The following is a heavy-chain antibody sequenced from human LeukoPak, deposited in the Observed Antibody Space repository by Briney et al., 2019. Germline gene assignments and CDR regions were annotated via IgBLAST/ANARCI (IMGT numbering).Heavy chain of an antibody. CDR1: GFTFSNAW. Sequence: KPGGSLRLSCAASGFTFSNAWMSWVRQAPGKGLEWVGRIKSKTDGGTTDYAAPVKGRFTISRDDSKNTLYLQMNSLKTEDTAVYYCTTDPEPYYDYVWGSFNWGQGTMVTVSX. D-gene: IGHD3-16*01. J-gene: IGHJ3*01. CDR2: IKSKTDGGTT. V-gene: IGHV3-15*01. CDR3: TTDPEPYYDYVWGSFN.